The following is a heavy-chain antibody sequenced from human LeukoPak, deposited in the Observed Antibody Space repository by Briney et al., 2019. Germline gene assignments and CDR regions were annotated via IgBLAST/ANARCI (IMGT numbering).Heavy chain of an antibody. J-gene: IGHJ6*03. D-gene: IGHD3-10*01. Sequence: SETLSLTCTVSGGSISSYYWSWIRQPPGKGLEWIGYIYYSGSTNYNPSLKSRVTISVDTSKNQFSLKLSSVTAADTAVYYCARGRSSMARGYYYYYMDVWGKGTTVTISS. CDR2: IYYSGST. CDR3: ARGRSSMARGYYYYYMDV. CDR1: GGSISSYY. V-gene: IGHV4-59*01.